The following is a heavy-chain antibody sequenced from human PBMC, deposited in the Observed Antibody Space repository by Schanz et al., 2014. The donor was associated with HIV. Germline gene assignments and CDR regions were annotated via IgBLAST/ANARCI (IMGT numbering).Heavy chain of an antibody. V-gene: IGHV3-7*01. D-gene: IGHD3-3*01. Sequence: VQLVESGGGVVQPGRSLRLSCAASGFTFSTYWMMWVRQAPGKGLEWVANIKQDGSEKYYVDAVKGRFTISRDNAKNSVYLQMNSLRVEDTAVYYCAKDQGYDFWSGYYNYYGMDVWGQGTTVTVSS. CDR1: GFTFSTYW. CDR2: IKQDGSEK. CDR3: AKDQGYDFWSGYYNYYGMDV. J-gene: IGHJ6*02.